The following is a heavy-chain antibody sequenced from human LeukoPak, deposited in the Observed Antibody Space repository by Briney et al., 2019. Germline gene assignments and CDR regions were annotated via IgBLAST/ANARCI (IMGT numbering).Heavy chain of an antibody. CDR1: GYTLTELS. V-gene: IGHV1-24*01. Sequence: GASVNVSFTVSGYTLTELSMHWVRPATGKGREWMGGFDPEDNETIYAQKFQGRVTVTEDTSTDTAYMELSSLIYEDTAVYYCATDRAVRGVIIFNGMDVWGQGTTVTVSS. D-gene: IGHD3-10*01. CDR3: ATDRAVRGVIIFNGMDV. J-gene: IGHJ6*02. CDR2: FDPEDNET.